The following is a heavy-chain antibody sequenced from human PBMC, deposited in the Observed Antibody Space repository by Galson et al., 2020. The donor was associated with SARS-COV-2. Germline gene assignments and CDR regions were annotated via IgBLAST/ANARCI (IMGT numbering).Heavy chain of an antibody. Sequence: QLGESLNISCAASGFTVSSNYMSWVRQAPGKGLEWVSVIYSGGSTYYADSVKGRFTISRDNSKNTLYLQMNSLRAEDTAVYYCARDLMVYGMDVWGQGTTVTVSS. CDR3: ARDLMVYGMDV. D-gene: IGHD3-10*01. CDR1: GFTVSSNY. CDR2: IYSGGST. V-gene: IGHV3-53*01. J-gene: IGHJ6*02.